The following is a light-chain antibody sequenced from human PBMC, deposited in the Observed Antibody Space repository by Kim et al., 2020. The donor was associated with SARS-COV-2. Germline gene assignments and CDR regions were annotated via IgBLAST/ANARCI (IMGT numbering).Light chain of an antibody. CDR1: QSLLHSNGNTY. V-gene: IGKV2-24*01. CDR2: KIS. Sequence: PASISCRSSQSLLHSNGNTYLSWFHQRPGQPPRLLIYKISNRFSGVPDRFIGSGAGTDFTLTINRVEAEDVGIYYCMQATQFPRTFGQGTKVDI. CDR3: MQATQFPRT. J-gene: IGKJ1*01.